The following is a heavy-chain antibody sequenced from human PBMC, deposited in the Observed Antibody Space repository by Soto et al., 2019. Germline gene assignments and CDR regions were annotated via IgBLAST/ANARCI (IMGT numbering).Heavy chain of an antibody. CDR1: GFTFSDHD. CDR2: TRNRGNSYTS. Sequence: GGSLRLSCAASGFTFSDHDMGWVRQAPGKGLEWVCRTRNRGNSYTSEYAASVKGRFTISRDNSKNSLYLQMNSLKTEDTAVYYCARGSHFGIDDRPFDYWGQGTLVTVSS. V-gene: IGHV3-72*01. CDR3: ARGSHFGIDDRPFDY. D-gene: IGHD3-10*01. J-gene: IGHJ4*02.